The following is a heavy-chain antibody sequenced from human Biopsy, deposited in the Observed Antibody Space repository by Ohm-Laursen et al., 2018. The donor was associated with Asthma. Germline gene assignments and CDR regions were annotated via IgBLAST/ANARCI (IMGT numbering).Heavy chain of an antibody. D-gene: IGHD3-16*01. J-gene: IGHJ3*02. CDR2: ISWNSGSL. CDR3: VRVWGGSAFDI. CDR1: GFTFDDYA. V-gene: IGHV3-9*01. Sequence: SLRLSCAASGFTFDDYAMNWVRQAPGKGLEWVSGISWNSGSLEYADSVKGRFTVSRDNAKITLYLQMNSLRAEDTALYYCVRVWGGSAFDIWGQGTMVTVSS.